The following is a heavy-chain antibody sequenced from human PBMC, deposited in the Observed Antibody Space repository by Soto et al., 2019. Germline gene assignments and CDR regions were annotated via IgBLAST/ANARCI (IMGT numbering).Heavy chain of an antibody. CDR1: GFSLSTRGVG. CDR2: LYWDDDE. Sequence: QITLNESGPTLVKPTQTLTLTCTFSGFSLSTRGVGVGWIRQPPGKALEWLALLYWDDDERYSPSLMSRLTITQDTSKNQVFLTMTNVDPVDTATYYCAHRPRGFTSVFDYWGQGTLVTVSS. V-gene: IGHV2-5*02. J-gene: IGHJ4*02. CDR3: AHRPRGFTSVFDY.